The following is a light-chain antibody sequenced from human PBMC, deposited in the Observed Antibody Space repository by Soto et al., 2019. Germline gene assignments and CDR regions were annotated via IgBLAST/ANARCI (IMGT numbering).Light chain of an antibody. CDR3: CSYAGSSLRV. J-gene: IGLJ2*01. Sequence: QSVLTQPASVSGSPGQSITISCTGTSSDVGSYNLVSWYQQHPGKAPKLMIYEGSKRPSGVSNRFSGSKSGNTASLTISGLQGEDEADYYCCSYAGSSLRVFGGGTKLTVL. CDR1: SSDVGSYNL. V-gene: IGLV2-23*01. CDR2: EGS.